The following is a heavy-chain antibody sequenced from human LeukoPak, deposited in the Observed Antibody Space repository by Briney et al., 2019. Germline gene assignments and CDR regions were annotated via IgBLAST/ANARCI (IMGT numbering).Heavy chain of an antibody. J-gene: IGHJ4*02. Sequence: PGGSLRLSCAASGFTVSSNYMSWVRQAPGKGLEGVSAISGSGGSTYYADSVKGRFTISRDNSKNTLYLQMNSLRAEDTAVYYCAKDLSCSSNTCYTPFDYWGQGTLVTVSS. CDR1: GFTVSSNY. V-gene: IGHV3-23*01. CDR2: ISGSGGST. CDR3: AKDLSCSSNTCYTPFDY. D-gene: IGHD2-2*02.